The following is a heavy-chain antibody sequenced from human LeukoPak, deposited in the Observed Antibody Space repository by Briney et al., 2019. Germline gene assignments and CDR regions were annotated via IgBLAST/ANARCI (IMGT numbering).Heavy chain of an antibody. D-gene: IGHD4-17*01. V-gene: IGHV3-11*01. CDR3: ARDKYGDYVTAPNNWFDP. CDR2: ISSGGSAI. Sequence: GGSLRLSCAASGFTFSDYYMSWIRQAPGKGLEFLSYISSGGSAIYYAESVKGRFTISRDNAENSLYLQMNSLRTDDTAMYYCARDKYGDYVTAPNNWFDPWGQGTLVTVSS. CDR1: GFTFSDYY. J-gene: IGHJ5*02.